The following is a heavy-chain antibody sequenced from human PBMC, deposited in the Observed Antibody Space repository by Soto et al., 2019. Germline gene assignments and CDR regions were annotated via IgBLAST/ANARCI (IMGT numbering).Heavy chain of an antibody. CDR3: ARDNQSGNSWSFDD. CDR2: IFPEGNI. V-gene: IGHV4-4*02. Sequence: QVQLQESGPELVKPSGTLSRTCAVSGGSIASSDWWNWVRQTPEKGLEWIGEIFPEGNIIYNPSLKRRVTISVAEAKNQLCLELTSVTAADTALYYCARDNQSGNSWSFDDWCQGSLVTVSS. J-gene: IGHJ4*02. CDR1: GGSIASSDW. D-gene: IGHD5-18*01.